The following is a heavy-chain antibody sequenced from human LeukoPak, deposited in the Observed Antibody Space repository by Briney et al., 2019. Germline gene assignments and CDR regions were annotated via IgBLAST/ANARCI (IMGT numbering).Heavy chain of an antibody. CDR1: GGSFSDYY. J-gene: IGHJ4*02. CDR2: INHSGSS. Sequence: SETLSLTCAVYGGSFSDYYWSWIRRPPGKGLEWTGEINHSGSSNYNPSLKSRVTISVDTSMNRFSLKLSSVTAADTAVYYCARGEGGSSFRSFYYFDYWGQGTLVTVSS. V-gene: IGHV4-34*01. D-gene: IGHD3-10*01. CDR3: ARGEGGSSFRSFYYFDY.